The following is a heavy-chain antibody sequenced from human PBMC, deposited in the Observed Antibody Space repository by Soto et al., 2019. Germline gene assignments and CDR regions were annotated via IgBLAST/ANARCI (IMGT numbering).Heavy chain of an antibody. CDR3: ARERPGTGYSYGHFDY. CDR1: GFTVSSNY. V-gene: IGHV3-53*01. D-gene: IGHD5-18*01. Sequence: GGSLRLSCAASGFTVSSNYMSWVRQAPGKGLEWVSVIYSGGSTYYADSVKGRFTISRDNSENTLYLQMNSLRAEDTAVYYCARERPGTGYSYGHFDYWGQGTLVTVSS. J-gene: IGHJ4*02. CDR2: IYSGGST.